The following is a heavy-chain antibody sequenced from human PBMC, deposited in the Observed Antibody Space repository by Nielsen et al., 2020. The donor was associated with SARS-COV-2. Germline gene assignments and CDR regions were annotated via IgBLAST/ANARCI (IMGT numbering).Heavy chain of an antibody. CDR2: LKQDGSAK. D-gene: IGHD5-18*01. Sequence: GESLKISCAASGFTFSSHWMSWVRQAPAKGLDWMANLKQDGSAKSDVDSVKGRFTLSRDNAKHSLYLQMNSLRTEDTAVYYCARDGLHVDTAMVTWFYYYGMDVWGQGTTVTVSS. CDR3: ARDGLHVDTAMVTWFYYYGMDV. J-gene: IGHJ6*02. CDR1: GFTFSSHW. V-gene: IGHV3-7*01.